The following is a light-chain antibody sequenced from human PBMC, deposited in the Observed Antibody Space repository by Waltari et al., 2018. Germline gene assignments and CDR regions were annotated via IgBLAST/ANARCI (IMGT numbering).Light chain of an antibody. Sequence: DIQLTQSPSSLSASVGDRVTITCRASQTINNFLNWYQQKPGKAPKLLIYAASSLQSGVPSRFSGSGSGTEFTLTISSLQPDDFATYYCQQYNSYSWTFGQGTKVEIK. J-gene: IGKJ1*01. CDR2: AAS. V-gene: IGKV1-5*01. CDR3: QQYNSYSWT. CDR1: QTINNF.